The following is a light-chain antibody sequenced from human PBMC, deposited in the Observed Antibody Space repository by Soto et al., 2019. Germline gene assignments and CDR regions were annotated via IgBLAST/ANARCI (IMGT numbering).Light chain of an antibody. CDR3: QQSYITPRT. CDR1: LSISSS. Sequence: DIRMTQCPSSQSASVGDRITITCRASLSISSSLNWYQQKPGKAPRLLIYAASRLQSGAPSRFSGSGSGTDFTLTITSLQPEDFATYYCQQSYITPRTFGQGTKVDIK. V-gene: IGKV1-39*01. J-gene: IGKJ1*01. CDR2: AAS.